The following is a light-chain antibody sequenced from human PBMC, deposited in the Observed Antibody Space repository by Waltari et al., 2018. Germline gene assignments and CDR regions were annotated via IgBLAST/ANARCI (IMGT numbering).Light chain of an antibody. CDR1: SSNIENNY. Sequence: QSVLTQPPSVSAAPGQRVTISCSGSSSNIENNYVSWYQQLPGTAPQLLIYDNKKRPSGMPDRLSGSKSGTSATLDITGLQTGDEADYYCGAWDTSLSTVMFGGGTKLTVL. V-gene: IGLV1-51*01. CDR2: DNK. J-gene: IGLJ3*02. CDR3: GAWDTSLSTVM.